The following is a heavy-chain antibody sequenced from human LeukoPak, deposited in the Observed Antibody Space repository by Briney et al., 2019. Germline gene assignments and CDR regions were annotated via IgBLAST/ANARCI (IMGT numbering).Heavy chain of an antibody. CDR2: IYSGGST. V-gene: IGHV3-53*01. J-gene: IGHJ1*01. Sequence: GGSLRLSCAASAFTVSSNYMSWVRQAPGKGLEWVSVIYSGGSTYYADSVKGRFTISRDNSKNTLYLQMNSLRAEDTAVYYCARMYGDSAEYFQHWGQGTLVTVSS. CDR1: AFTVSSNY. CDR3: ARMYGDSAEYFQH. D-gene: IGHD4-17*01.